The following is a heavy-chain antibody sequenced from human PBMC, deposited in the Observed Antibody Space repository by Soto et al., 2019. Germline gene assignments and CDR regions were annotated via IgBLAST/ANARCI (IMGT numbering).Heavy chain of an antibody. Sequence: QVQLQESGPGLVKPSQTLSLTCTVSGGSISSGGYYWSWIRQHPGKGLEWIGYIYYSGSTYYNPSLKSRVTISXXPXKIXFSRKLSAVTAADTAGYYCARDANLMVRGNDGMDVWGQGTTVTVSS. CDR2: IYYSGST. V-gene: IGHV4-31*03. CDR1: GGSISSGGYY. CDR3: ARDANLMVRGNDGMDV. J-gene: IGHJ6*02. D-gene: IGHD3-10*01.